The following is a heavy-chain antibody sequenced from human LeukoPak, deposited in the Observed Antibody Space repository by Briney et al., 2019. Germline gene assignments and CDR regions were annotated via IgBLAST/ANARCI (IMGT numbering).Heavy chain of an antibody. Sequence: ASVKVSFKESRDTFTWYCVRYVSQSAAKGLEWKEWMSPNSGGTNYAQKFQGWVTMTRDTSISTAYMDLSRLRSDDTAVYYCARGIGYCSGRSCYAYDYWGQGTLVTVSS. J-gene: IGHJ4*02. CDR3: ARGIGYCSGRSCYAYDY. D-gene: IGHD2-15*01. V-gene: IGHV1-2*04. CDR2: MSPNSGGT. CDR1: RDTFTWYC.